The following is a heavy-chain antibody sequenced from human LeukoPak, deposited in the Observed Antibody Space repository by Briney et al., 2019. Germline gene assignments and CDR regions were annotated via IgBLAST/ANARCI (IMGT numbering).Heavy chain of an antibody. J-gene: IGHJ3*02. CDR2: INPSGGRT. CDR1: GYTFTAYY. D-gene: IGHD3-22*01. Sequence: ASVKVSCKASGYTFTAYYIHWVRQAPGQGLEWMGIINPSGGRTSYAQKFQGRVTMTRDMSTSTVYMELSSLRSEDTAVYYCARVPHYDSSGSSDAFDIWGQGTMVTVSS. V-gene: IGHV1-46*01. CDR3: ARVPHYDSSGSSDAFDI.